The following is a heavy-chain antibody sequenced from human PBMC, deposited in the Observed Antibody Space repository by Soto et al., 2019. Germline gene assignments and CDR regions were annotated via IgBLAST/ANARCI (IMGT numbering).Heavy chain of an antibody. V-gene: IGHV5-51*01. CDR1: GYSFTSYW. Sequence: GESLKISCKGSGYSFTSYWIGWVRQMPGKGLEWMGIIYPGDSDTRYSPSFQGQVTISADKSISTAYLQWSSLKASDTAMYYCARHEYYDTLTGYSYYGMDVWGQGTTVTVSS. CDR2: IYPGDSDT. D-gene: IGHD3-9*01. CDR3: ARHEYYDTLTGYSYYGMDV. J-gene: IGHJ6*02.